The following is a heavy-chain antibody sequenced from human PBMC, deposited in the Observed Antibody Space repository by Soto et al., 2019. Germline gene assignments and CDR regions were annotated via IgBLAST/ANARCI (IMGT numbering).Heavy chain of an antibody. CDR1: GYSFTSYW. V-gene: IGHV5-51*01. CDR3: ARTTDIVATYYYYGMDV. CDR2: IYPGDSDT. J-gene: IGHJ6*02. D-gene: IGHD5-12*01. Sequence: GESLKISCKGSGYSFTSYWIGWVRQMPGKGLEWMGIIYPGDSDTRYSPSFQGQVTISADKSISTAYLQWSSLKASDTAMYYCARTTDIVATYYYYGMDVWGQGTTVTVSS.